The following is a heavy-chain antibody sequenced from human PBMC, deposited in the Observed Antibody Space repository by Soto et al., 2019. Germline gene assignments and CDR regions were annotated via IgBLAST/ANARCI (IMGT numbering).Heavy chain of an antibody. CDR1: GFTFRAYA. V-gene: IGHV3-23*01. Sequence: GGPLRLSCAASGFTFRAYAMTWVRQAPGKGREWVSVIGGDAVTTYYADSVKGRFTVSRDNSKNTVHLQMNSLRAEDTAVYYCAKALYISTYSRGMDVWGQGTTVTVSS. D-gene: IGHD6-19*01. CDR3: AKALYISTYSRGMDV. J-gene: IGHJ6*02. CDR2: IGGDAVTT.